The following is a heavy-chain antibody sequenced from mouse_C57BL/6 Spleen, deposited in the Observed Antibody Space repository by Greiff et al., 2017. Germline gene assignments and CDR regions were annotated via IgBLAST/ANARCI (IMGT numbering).Heavy chain of an antibody. CDR1: GYTFTSYG. V-gene: IGHV1-81*01. D-gene: IGHD1-1*01. Sequence: QVQLQQSGAELARPGASVKLSCKASGYTFTSYGISWVKQRTGQGLEWIGEIYPRSGNTYYNEQFKGKATLTADKSSSTAYMELRSLTSEDSAVYFCARGGVVPDYYAMDYWGQGTSVTVSS. CDR2: IYPRSGNT. CDR3: ARGGVVPDYYAMDY. J-gene: IGHJ4*01.